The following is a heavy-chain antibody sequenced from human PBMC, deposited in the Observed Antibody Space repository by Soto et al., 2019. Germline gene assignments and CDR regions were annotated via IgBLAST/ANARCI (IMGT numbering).Heavy chain of an antibody. J-gene: IGHJ5*02. CDR2: IKPISDIT. Sequence: QIRLVQSGAEVQKPGSSVRVSSKASGDTFGRFTINWVRQAPGQGLEWVGGIKPISDITNYAQRFQGRVTFTADASTSTVYLELSSLRSEDTAMYYCARDPSTINKLIGVWFDPWGQGTLVTVSS. CDR1: GDTFGRFT. CDR3: ARDPSTINKLIGVWFDP. D-gene: IGHD4-4*01. V-gene: IGHV1-69*01.